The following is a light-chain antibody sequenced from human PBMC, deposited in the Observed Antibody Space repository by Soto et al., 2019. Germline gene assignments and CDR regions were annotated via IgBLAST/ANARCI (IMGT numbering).Light chain of an antibody. CDR1: SSDVGGYNY. Sequence: QSALTQPASVSGSPGQSITISCTGTSSDVGGYNYVSWYQQHPGKAPKLMIYDVSNRHSGVSNRFSGSKSGNTASLTISGLQAEDEADYYFSSYTSSSTLVFGTGTKLTVL. V-gene: IGLV2-14*01. CDR3: SSYTSSSTLV. J-gene: IGLJ1*01. CDR2: DVS.